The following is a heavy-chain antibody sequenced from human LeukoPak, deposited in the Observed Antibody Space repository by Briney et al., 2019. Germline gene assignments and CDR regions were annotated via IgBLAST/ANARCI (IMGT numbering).Heavy chain of an antibody. CDR2: INPNSGGT. J-gene: IGHJ4*02. V-gene: IGHV1-2*06. D-gene: IGHD3-22*01. CDR1: GYTFTGYY. CDR3: ARGYYDSSGNYYPEAGFDY. Sequence: ASVKVSCKASGYTFTGYYMHWVRQAPGQGLEWMGRINPNSGGTNYAQKFQGRVTMTRDTSISTAYMEPSRLRSDDTAVYYCARGYYDSSGNYYPEAGFDYWGQGTLVTVSS.